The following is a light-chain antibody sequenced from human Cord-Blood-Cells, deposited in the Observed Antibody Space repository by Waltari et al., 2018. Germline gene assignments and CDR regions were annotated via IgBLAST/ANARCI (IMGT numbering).Light chain of an antibody. CDR3: QQYYSTPPT. CDR1: QSVLYSSNNKNY. CDR2: WAS. Sequence: IVMTPAPDSLAVSLGERATIHCKSSQSVLYSSNNKNYLTWYQQKPGQPPKLLIYWASTRESGVPDRFSGSGSGTDFTLTISSLQAEDVAVYYCQQYYSTPPTFGGGTKVEIK. J-gene: IGKJ4*01. V-gene: IGKV4-1*01.